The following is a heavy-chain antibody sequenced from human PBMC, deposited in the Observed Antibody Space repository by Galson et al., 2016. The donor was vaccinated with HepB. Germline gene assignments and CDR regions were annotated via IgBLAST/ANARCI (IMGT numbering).Heavy chain of an antibody. J-gene: IGHJ4*02. V-gene: IGHV3-23*01. CDR3: ATVLNSRWGELFDN. CDR2: ISGSSTSI. Sequence: SLRLSCAASGFTFSSFVMGWVRQAPGKGLEWVSVISGSSTSINYADSVKGRFTISRDHSRNTLYMQMNSLRDDDTAVYYCATVLNSRWGELFDNWGQGTLVTVST. CDR1: GFTFSSFV. D-gene: IGHD4-11*01.